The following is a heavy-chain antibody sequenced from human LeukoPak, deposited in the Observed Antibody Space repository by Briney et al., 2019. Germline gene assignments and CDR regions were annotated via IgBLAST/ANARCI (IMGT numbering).Heavy chain of an antibody. CDR1: GGTFSSYA. CDR2: IIPIFGTA. D-gene: IGHD1-26*01. J-gene: IGHJ6*03. CDR3: ARGRGSEGYYYYYMDV. Sequence: GASVKVSCKASGGTFSSYAISWVRQAPGQGLEWMGGIIPIFGTANYAQKFQGRVTITTDESTSTAYMELSSLRSEDTAVYYCARGRGSEGYYYYYMDVWGKGTTVTVSS. V-gene: IGHV1-69*05.